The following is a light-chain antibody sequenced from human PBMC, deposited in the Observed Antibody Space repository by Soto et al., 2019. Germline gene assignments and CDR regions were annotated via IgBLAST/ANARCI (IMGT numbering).Light chain of an antibody. Sequence: EMVMTQSPATLSVSPGERATLSCRVSQDISSSLAWYQHKPGQAPRLLIYRASTRATGIPARFSGSGSGTGFTLTISSLQSEDFAVYYCQSYKNWPPSAVGQGTKVDSK. CDR2: RAS. V-gene: IGKV3-15*01. CDR3: QSYKNWPPSA. J-gene: IGKJ2*01. CDR1: QDISSS.